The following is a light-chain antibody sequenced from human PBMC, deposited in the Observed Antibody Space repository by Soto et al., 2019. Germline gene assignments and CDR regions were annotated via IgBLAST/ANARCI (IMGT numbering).Light chain of an antibody. Sequence: DIVMTQSPDSLAVSLGERATINCKSSQTVLFSSNNKNYLAWYQQKPGQPPKLLIYWASSRASGVPDRFSGSGSGSDFTLTISSLQAEDVSFYYCPQYYDTPPFTFGGGTKVEIK. V-gene: IGKV4-1*01. CDR1: QTVLFSSNNKNY. J-gene: IGKJ4*01. CDR2: WAS. CDR3: PQYYDTPPFT.